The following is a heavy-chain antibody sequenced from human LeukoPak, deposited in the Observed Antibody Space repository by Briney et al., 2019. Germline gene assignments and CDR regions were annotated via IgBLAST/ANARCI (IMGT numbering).Heavy chain of an antibody. CDR2: VYPGDSYA. Sequence: GESLQISCRGSGYSFTNLWIGWGRQVPGKGLEWMGIVYPGDSYARYNPSFQGQVTFSVDKSINTAYLQWSSLKASDTAMYYCARQGGFTYGSLRNPGAYMDVWGKGTTVTVSS. CDR1: GYSFTNLW. CDR3: ARQGGFTYGSLRNPGAYMDV. D-gene: IGHD3-10*01. J-gene: IGHJ6*03. V-gene: IGHV5-51*01.